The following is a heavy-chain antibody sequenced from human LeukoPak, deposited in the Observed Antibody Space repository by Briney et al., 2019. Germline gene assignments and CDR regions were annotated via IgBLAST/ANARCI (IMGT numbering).Heavy chain of an antibody. CDR3: AKVGLSWGSDWYFDL. CDR1: GDSLSGSY. Sequence: SETLSLTCTLSGDSLSGSYWSWIRQPAGKGLEWIGRIYASGSTAYNASLKSRVTMSVDTSKNQFSLRLTSVTAAGTAVYYCAKVGLSWGSDWYFDLWARGTLVTVSS. D-gene: IGHD3-16*01. J-gene: IGHJ2*01. V-gene: IGHV4-4*07. CDR2: IYASGST.